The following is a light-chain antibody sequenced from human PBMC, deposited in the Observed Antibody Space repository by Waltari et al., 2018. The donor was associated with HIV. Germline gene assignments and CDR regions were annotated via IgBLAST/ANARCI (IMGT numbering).Light chain of an antibody. CDR2: GAS. Sequence: DIQLTQSPSSLSASVGDRVTITCRASQSVSGYLNWYQQKPGTAPRLLIYGASSLQSGVPSRFSGSGSGTDFTLTISSLQPEDFATYYCQQIYSTPRTFGQGTTVDI. CDR3: QQIYSTPRT. V-gene: IGKV1-39*01. CDR1: QSVSGY. J-gene: IGKJ1*01.